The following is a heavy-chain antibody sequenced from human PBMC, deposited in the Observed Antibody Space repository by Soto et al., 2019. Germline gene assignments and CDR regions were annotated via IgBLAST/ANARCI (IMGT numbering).Heavy chain of an antibody. V-gene: IGHV3-21*01. CDR2: ISSSSSST. J-gene: IGHJ4*02. D-gene: IGHD3-22*01. CDR1: GFTFSNYT. Sequence: GGSLRLSCAASGFTFSNYTVTWVRQAPGKGLEWVSSISSSSSSTYYADSVKGRFTISRDNAKNSLYLQMNSLRAEDTAVYYCARGYYDSSGYFFDYWGQGTLVTVSS. CDR3: ARGYYDSSGYFFDY.